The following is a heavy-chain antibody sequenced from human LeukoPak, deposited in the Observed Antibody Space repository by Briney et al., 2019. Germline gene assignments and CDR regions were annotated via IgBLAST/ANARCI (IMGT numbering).Heavy chain of an antibody. CDR2: INPNSGGT. CDR1: GYTFTGYY. V-gene: IGHV1-2*02. J-gene: IGHJ3*02. D-gene: IGHD6-19*01. Sequence: ASVKVSCKASGYTFTGYYMHWVRQAPGQGLEWMGWINPNSGGTNYAQKFQGRVTMTRDTSISTAYMELSRLRSDDTTVYYCARGGSSGWYQAFDIWGQGTMVTVSS. CDR3: ARGGSSGWYQAFDI.